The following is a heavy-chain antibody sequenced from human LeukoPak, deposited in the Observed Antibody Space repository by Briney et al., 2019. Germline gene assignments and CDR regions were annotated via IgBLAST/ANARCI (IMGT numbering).Heavy chain of an antibody. V-gene: IGHV4-59*08. J-gene: IGHJ4*02. Sequence: SETLSLTCTVSGGSISSYYWSWIRQPPGKGLEWIGYLYFTENTNYNPSLKSRVTISADTSKNQFSLKLNSVTAADTAVYYCARPLASYSSGWPYYFDYWGQGILVTVSS. CDR1: GGSISSYY. D-gene: IGHD6-19*01. CDR2: LYFTENT. CDR3: ARPLASYSSGWPYYFDY.